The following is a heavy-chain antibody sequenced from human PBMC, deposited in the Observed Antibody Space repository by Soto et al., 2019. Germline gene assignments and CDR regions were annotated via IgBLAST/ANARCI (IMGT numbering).Heavy chain of an antibody. CDR1: GYTFTSYA. Sequence: GASVKVSCKASGYTFTSYAMHWVRQAPGQRLEWMGWISAYNGNTNYAQKLQGRVTMTTDTSTSTAYMELRSLRSDDTAVYYCARGTSSVRGVTPFDYWGQGTLVTVSS. J-gene: IGHJ4*02. V-gene: IGHV1-18*01. CDR2: ISAYNGNT. D-gene: IGHD3-10*01. CDR3: ARGTSSVRGVTPFDY.